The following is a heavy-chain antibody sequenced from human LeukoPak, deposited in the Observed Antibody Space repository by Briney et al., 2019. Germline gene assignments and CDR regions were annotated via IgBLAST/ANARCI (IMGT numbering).Heavy chain of an antibody. CDR1: GGSISSGGYS. CDR2: IYYSGST. J-gene: IGHJ4*02. Sequence: SETLSLTCAVSGGSISSGGYSWSWIRQPPGKGLEWIGYIYYSGSTNYNPSLKSRVTISVDTSKNQFSLKLSSVTAADTAVYYCARDLRGAGHFDYWGQGTLVTVSS. CDR3: ARDLRGAGHFDY. V-gene: IGHV4-61*08. D-gene: IGHD3-16*01.